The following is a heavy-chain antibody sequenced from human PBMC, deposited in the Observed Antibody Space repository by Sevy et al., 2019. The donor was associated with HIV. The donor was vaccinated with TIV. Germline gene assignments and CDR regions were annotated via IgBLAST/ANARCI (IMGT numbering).Heavy chain of an antibody. CDR1: GGSFSGYY. CDR3: XXXXXXXXXXXXPSWFDP. Sequence: SETLSLTCAVYGGSFSGYYWNWIRQTPGKGLEWIGEINHSGSTNYNPSLKSRVTISVDTSKNQFSLRLNSVTAADTXXXXXXXXXXXXXXXXXPSWFDPWGQGTLVTVSS. CDR2: INHSGST. J-gene: IGHJ5*02. V-gene: IGHV4-34*01.